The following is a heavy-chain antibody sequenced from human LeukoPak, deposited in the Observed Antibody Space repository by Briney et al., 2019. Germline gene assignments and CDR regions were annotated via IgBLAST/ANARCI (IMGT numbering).Heavy chain of an antibody. V-gene: IGHV3-23*01. D-gene: IGHD2-2*01. Sequence: GGSLRLSCAASGFTFSSYAMSWVRQAPGKGLEWVSAISGSGGSTYYADSVKGRFTISRDNSKNTLYLQMNSLRAEDTAVYYCAKGGVVVPAADGYYFGYWGQGTLVTVSS. CDR2: ISGSGGST. CDR3: AKGGVVVPAADGYYFGY. J-gene: IGHJ4*02. CDR1: GFTFSSYA.